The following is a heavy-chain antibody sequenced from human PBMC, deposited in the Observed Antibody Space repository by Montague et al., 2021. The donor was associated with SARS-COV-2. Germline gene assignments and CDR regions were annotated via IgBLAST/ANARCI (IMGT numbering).Heavy chain of an antibody. CDR1: GFSIGSGDY. V-gene: IGHV4-38-2*02. J-gene: IGHJ3*02. CDR3: VREKAGGLRNVFDI. Sequence: SETLSLTCTVSGFSIGSGDYWGWIRQPPGKGLEWIGSIYHSGTTYYNPSLQSRLTMSIDTSTNQFSLRLTSVTAADTAVFFCVREKAGGLRNVFDIWGQGKNGTVSS. CDR2: IYHSGTT.